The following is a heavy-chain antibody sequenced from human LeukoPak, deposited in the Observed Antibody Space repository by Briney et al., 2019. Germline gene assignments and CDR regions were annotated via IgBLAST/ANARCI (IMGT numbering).Heavy chain of an antibody. CDR2: IIPIFGTA. D-gene: IGHD4-17*01. Sequence: AVTVSCSCSGCSFSSYAISWVRQPPGQGLEWMWGIIPIFGTANYAQKYQGRVTITADESTSTAYRELSSLRSEDTAVYYCARSYDATAKAYYFDYWGQGTLVTVSS. J-gene: IGHJ4*02. CDR3: ARSYDATAKAYYFDY. CDR1: GCSFSSYA. V-gene: IGHV1-69*01.